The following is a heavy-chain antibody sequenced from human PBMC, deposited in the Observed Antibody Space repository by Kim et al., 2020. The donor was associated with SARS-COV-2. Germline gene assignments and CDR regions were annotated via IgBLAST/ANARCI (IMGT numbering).Heavy chain of an antibody. J-gene: IGHJ4*02. D-gene: IGHD1-7*01. CDR3: TRAKIGTNTFDS. CDR1: GFTFSGFW. V-gene: IGHV3-74*03. Sequence: GGSLRLSCEASGFTFSGFWMDWVRQAPGKGLLWVSRVNTDGSDTAYAVSVKGRFTVSRDNTKNTLYLQMNRLRADDTAVYYCTRAKIGTNTFDSWGQGIL. CDR2: VNTDGSDT.